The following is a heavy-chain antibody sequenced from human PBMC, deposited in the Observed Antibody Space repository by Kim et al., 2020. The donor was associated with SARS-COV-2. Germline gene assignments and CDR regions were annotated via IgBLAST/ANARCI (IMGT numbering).Heavy chain of an antibody. V-gene: IGHV3-30*02. CDR3: AKDRGDGRDAFDI. Sequence: YYADSVKGRFTISRDNSKTTMYLQMNGLGAEDTALYYCAKDRGDGRDAFDIWGQGTMVTVSS. J-gene: IGHJ3*02. D-gene: IGHD3-10*01.